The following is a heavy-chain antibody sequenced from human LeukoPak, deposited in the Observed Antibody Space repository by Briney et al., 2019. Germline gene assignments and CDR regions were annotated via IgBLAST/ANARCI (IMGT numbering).Heavy chain of an antibody. CDR3: HVYGDSGAGGYFDY. J-gene: IGHJ4*02. D-gene: IGHD4-17*01. CDR1: GYTFTTYD. CDR2: MDPNSGMT. Sequence: ASVKVSCKTSGYTFTTYDINWVRQATGQGLEWMGWMDPNSGMTGNAQKFQGRLTMTRNTSISTAYMELSSLRSEDTAVFYGHVYGDSGAGGYFDYWGQGPLVTVSS. V-gene: IGHV1-8*01.